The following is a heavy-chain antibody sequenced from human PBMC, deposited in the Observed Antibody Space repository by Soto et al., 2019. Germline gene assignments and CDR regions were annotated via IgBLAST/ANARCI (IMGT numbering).Heavy chain of an antibody. V-gene: IGHV4-4*02. Sequence: SETLSLTCAVSGASIRSNNRWSWVRQPPGKGLEWIGEIFHSGSTNYNPSLKTRLTISVDKSKNQFSLKLSSVTAADTAVYYCAREGRVRMDVWGQGTTVTVSS. CDR3: AREGRVRMDV. CDR2: IFHSGST. CDR1: GASIRSNNR. J-gene: IGHJ6*02. D-gene: IGHD2-8*01.